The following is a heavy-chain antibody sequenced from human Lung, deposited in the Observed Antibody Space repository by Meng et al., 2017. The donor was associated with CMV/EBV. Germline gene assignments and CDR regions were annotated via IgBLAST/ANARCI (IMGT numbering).Heavy chain of an antibody. Sequence: LQWCGPGIVKTSHTLSPTCTVSCGSISSGGYYWSWIRQHPGKGLEWIGYIHSSGSTYYNPSLRSRLTISVDTSKNQFSLKLSSVTAADTAVYYCARASYGSGSPLGESWFDPWGQGTLVTVSS. V-gene: IGHV4-31*03. J-gene: IGHJ5*02. CDR2: IHSSGST. CDR1: CGSISSGGYY. CDR3: ARASYGSGSPLGESWFDP. D-gene: IGHD3-10*01.